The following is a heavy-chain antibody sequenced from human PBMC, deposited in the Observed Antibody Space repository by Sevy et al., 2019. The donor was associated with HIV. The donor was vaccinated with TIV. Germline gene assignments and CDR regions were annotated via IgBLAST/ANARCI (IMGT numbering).Heavy chain of an antibody. CDR2: INSDGSDT. D-gene: IGHD6-19*01. V-gene: IGHV3-74*01. J-gene: IGHJ6*02. CDR1: GFPFSNSW. CDR3: RYASGRDGVDV. Sequence: GGSLRLSCAASGFPFSNSWMHWVRQAPGKGLVWVSRINSDGSDTNYAGSVKGRFIISRDNGKSTLYLQMNSLRADDTAVYYCRYASGRDGVDVWGQGTAVTVSS.